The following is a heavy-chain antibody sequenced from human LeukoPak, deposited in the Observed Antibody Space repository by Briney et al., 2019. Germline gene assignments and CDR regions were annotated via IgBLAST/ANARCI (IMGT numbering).Heavy chain of an antibody. V-gene: IGHV4-59*01. Sequence: PSETLSLTCTVSGGSISSYYWSWIRQPPGKGLEWIGYIYYSGSTNYNPSLKSRVTISVDTSKNQFFLKLSSVTAADTAVYYCARETELHLGYSYAEHYFDYWGQGTLVTVST. J-gene: IGHJ4*02. D-gene: IGHD5-18*01. CDR3: ARETELHLGYSYAEHYFDY. CDR2: IYYSGST. CDR1: GGSISSYY.